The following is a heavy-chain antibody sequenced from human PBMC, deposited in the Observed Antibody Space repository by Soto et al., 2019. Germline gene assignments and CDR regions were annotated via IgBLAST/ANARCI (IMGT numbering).Heavy chain of an antibody. Sequence: QVQLLESGPGLVKPSQTLSLTCTVSGGSINSDSYHWTWIRQSPGKGLEWIGYIHHSGAFLYNPSFKSRLTISVDTSKIQFSLHLSSVTDADTAVYFCAREDDGGDSLDVWGQGTTVTVSS. J-gene: IGHJ6*02. CDR2: IHHSGAF. CDR3: AREDDGGDSLDV. V-gene: IGHV4-30-4*08. CDR1: GGSINSDSYH. D-gene: IGHD2-21*02.